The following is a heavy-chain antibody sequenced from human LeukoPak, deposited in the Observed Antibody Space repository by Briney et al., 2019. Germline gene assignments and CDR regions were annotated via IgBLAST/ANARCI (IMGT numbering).Heavy chain of an antibody. D-gene: IGHD6-19*01. CDR1: GFTFSSYS. CDR2: ISSSTSYI. Sequence: GGSLRLSCAASGFTFSSYSLNWVRQAPGKGLEWVSSISSSTSYIYYADSVKGRFTISRDNAKNSLYLQMNSLRAEDTAVYYCAGDLEQWLITDYWGQGTLVTVSS. V-gene: IGHV3-21*01. CDR3: AGDLEQWLITDY. J-gene: IGHJ4*02.